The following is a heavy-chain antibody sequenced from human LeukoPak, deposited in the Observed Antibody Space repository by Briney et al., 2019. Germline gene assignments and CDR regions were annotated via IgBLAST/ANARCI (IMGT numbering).Heavy chain of an antibody. CDR3: ARSVIPAATPDY. CDR2: IYYSGST. V-gene: IGHV4-39*01. CDR1: GGSISSSSYY. D-gene: IGHD2-2*01. Sequence: SETLSLTCTVSGGSISSSSYYWGWIRQPPGKGLEWIGSIYYSGSTYYNPSLKSRVTISVDTSKNQFSLKLSSVTAADTAVYYCARSVIPAATPDYWGQGTLVTVSS. J-gene: IGHJ4*02.